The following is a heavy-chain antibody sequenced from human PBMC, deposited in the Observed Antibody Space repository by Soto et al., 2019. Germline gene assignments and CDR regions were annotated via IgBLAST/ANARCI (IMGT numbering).Heavy chain of an antibody. CDR1: GGSISSGGYY. J-gene: IGHJ5*02. CDR2: IYYSGST. V-gene: IGHV4-31*03. D-gene: IGHD2-15*01. CDR3: ARVQGHCSGGSCYSNWFDP. Sequence: SETLSLTCTVSGGSISSGGYYWSWIRQHPGKGLEWIGYIYYSGSTYYNPSLKSRVTISVDTSKNQFSLKLSSVTAADTAVYYCARVQGHCSGGSCYSNWFDPWGQGTLVTVS.